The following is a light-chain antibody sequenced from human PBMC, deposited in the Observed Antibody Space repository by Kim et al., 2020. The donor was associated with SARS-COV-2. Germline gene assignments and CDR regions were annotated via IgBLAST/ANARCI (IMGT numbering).Light chain of an antibody. CDR2: GAS. CDR1: ENLSASY. Sequence: EVVLTQSPGTLSLSPGDRATLSCRASENLSASYLAWYQQKPGQAPTLVIYGASIRAAGIPDRFSGSGSGADFTLTITRVEPEDFAVYYCQSSETFGQGTKLEI. V-gene: IGKV3-20*01. CDR3: QSSET. J-gene: IGKJ2*01.